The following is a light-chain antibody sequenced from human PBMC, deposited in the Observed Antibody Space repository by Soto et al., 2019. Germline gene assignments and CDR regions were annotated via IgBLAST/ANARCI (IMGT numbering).Light chain of an antibody. V-gene: IGKV3-20*01. CDR2: ATG. J-gene: IGKJ2*02. Sequence: EIDLTQSPGTLSLSPGHRATLSCRASESVSTSYLSWYQHKCSHAPRLLMSATGRRATGLPDSFRGTGSGTYFPPIINKLAPEVFAVYYCQHYSSTLRTFGQGTKVDIK. CDR1: ESVSTSY. CDR3: QHYSSTLRT.